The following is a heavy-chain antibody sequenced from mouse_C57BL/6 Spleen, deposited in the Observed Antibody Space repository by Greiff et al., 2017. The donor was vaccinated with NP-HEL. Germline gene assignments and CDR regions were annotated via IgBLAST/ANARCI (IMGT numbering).Heavy chain of an antibody. CDR1: GYSFTDYN. CDR3: ARRRTVVATDWYFDV. Sequence: EVKLMESGPELVKPGASVKISCKASGYSFTDYNMNWVKQSNGKSLEWIGVINPNYGTTSYNQKFKGKATLTVDQSSSTAYMQLNSLTSEDSAVYYCARRRTVVATDWYFDVWGTGTTVTVSS. J-gene: IGHJ1*03. D-gene: IGHD1-1*01. V-gene: IGHV1-39*01. CDR2: INPNYGTT.